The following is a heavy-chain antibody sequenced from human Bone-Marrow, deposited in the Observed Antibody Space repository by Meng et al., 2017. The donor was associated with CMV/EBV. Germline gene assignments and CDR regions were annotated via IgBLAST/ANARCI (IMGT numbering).Heavy chain of an antibody. V-gene: IGHV4-61*01. J-gene: IGHJ4*02. CDR1: GSFSSGFYS. D-gene: IGHD1-26*01. Sequence: GSFSSGFYSWSCLPPPPRKRLHSICFCLSPPSSARTKYTPSLARRITISFDTSKNQVSLRLISVTAADTAVYYCARVGSYYEYYFDYWGQGTLVTVSS. CDR3: ARVGSYYEYYFDY. CDR2: SPPSSART.